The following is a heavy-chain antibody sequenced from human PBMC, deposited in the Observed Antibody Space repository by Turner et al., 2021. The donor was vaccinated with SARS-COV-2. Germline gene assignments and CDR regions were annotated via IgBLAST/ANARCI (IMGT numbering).Heavy chain of an antibody. V-gene: IGHV1-18*01. CDR1: GYTFTSYG. CDR3: ARGDIVVVVASTPGDYFDY. CDR2: SSAYNGNT. Sequence: QVQLVQSGAEVKKPGASVKVSCKASGYTFTSYGISWVRQAPGQGLEWMGWSSAYNGNTHYAQKLQGRVTMNTDTSTSTAYMELRSLRSDDTAVYYCARGDIVVVVASTPGDYFDYWGQGTLVTVSS. D-gene: IGHD2-15*01. J-gene: IGHJ4*02.